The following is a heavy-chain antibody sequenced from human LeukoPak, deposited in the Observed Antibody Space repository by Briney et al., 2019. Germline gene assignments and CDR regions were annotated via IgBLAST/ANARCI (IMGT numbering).Heavy chain of an antibody. Sequence: NPSETLSLTCTVLGGSISGYYWSWIRKPPAKGLEWIGYISYSGSTNYNPSLKSRVTISTDTSKNQFSLKLSSVTAADTAVYYCAGGLQWLSFDQWGQGTLVTVSS. CDR1: GGSISGYY. CDR3: AGGLQWLSFDQ. V-gene: IGHV4-59*01. CDR2: ISYSGST. D-gene: IGHD6-19*01. J-gene: IGHJ4*02.